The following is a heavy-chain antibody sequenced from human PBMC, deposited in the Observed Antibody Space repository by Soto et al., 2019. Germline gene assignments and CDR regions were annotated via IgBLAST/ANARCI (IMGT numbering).Heavy chain of an antibody. Sequence: ASVKVSCKASGYTFTSYDINWVRQATGQGLEWMGWMNPNSGNTGYAQKLQGRVTMTRNTSISTAYMELSSLRSEDTAVYYCARVVETYDYIWGSYRSYYFDYWGQGTLVTVSS. V-gene: IGHV1-8*01. D-gene: IGHD3-16*02. CDR2: MNPNSGNT. J-gene: IGHJ4*02. CDR3: ARVVETYDYIWGSYRSYYFDY. CDR1: GYTFTSYD.